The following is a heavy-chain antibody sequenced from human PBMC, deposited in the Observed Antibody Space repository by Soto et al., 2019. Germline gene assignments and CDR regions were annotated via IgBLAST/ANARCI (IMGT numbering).Heavy chain of an antibody. Sequence: EVQLLESGGGLVQPGGSLRLSCAASGFSFSNYAMSWVRQAPGKGLEWVSAISASGGSTYYADSVRGRFTISRDNSKNTRYLQMNSLRAEDPAVYHCAKEMDSSGAYYFYFVMDVWGQATTVTVSS. CDR1: GFSFSNYA. J-gene: IGHJ6*02. V-gene: IGHV3-23*01. CDR2: ISASGGST. CDR3: AKEMDSSGAYYFYFVMDV. D-gene: IGHD6-25*01.